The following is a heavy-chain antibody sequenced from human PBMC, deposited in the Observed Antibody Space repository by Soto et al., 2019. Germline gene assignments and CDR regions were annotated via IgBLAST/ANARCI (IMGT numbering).Heavy chain of an antibody. CDR1: GGTFSSYA. CDR3: ARVAIAVAGIRAFDI. CDR2: IIPIFGTA. V-gene: IGHV1-69*13. J-gene: IGHJ3*02. D-gene: IGHD6-19*01. Sequence: ASVKVSCKASGGTFSSYAISWVRQAPGQGLEWMGVIIPIFGTANYAQKFQGRVTITADESTSTAHMELSSLRSEDTAVYYCARVAIAVAGIRAFDIWGQGTMVTVSS.